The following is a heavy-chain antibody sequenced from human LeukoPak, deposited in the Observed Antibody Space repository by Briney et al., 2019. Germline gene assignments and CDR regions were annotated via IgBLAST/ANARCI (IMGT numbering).Heavy chain of an antibody. V-gene: IGHV4-31*11. CDR2: IYYSGST. CDR3: ARLTVTEYNWFDP. D-gene: IGHD4-17*01. CDR1: GGSISSGDYY. Sequence: PSETLSLTCAVSGGSISSGDYYWSWIRQPPGKGLEWIGYIYYSGSTYYNPSLKSRVTISVDTSKNQFSLKLSSVTAADTAVYYCARLTVTEYNWFDPWGQGTLVTVSS. J-gene: IGHJ5*02.